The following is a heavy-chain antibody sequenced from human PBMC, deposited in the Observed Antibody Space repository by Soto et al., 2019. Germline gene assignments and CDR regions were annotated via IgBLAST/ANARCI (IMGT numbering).Heavy chain of an antibody. Sequence: EVQLLESGGGLVQPGGSLRLSCAASGFTFSSYAMSWVRQAPGKGLEWVSAISGSGGSTYYADSVKGRFTISRDNSKNTLYLQMNSLRAEDTAVYYCAKDEGITGTWFHYYFDYWGQGTLVTVSS. J-gene: IGHJ4*02. D-gene: IGHD1-7*01. CDR1: GFTFSSYA. V-gene: IGHV3-23*01. CDR3: AKDEGITGTWFHYYFDY. CDR2: ISGSGGST.